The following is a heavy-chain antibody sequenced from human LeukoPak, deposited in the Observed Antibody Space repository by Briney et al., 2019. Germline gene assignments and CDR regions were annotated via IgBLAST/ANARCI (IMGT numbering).Heavy chain of an antibody. D-gene: IGHD6-19*01. Sequence: PGGSLRLSCAASGFTFSSYAMSWVRQAPGKGLEWVSAISGSGGSTYYADSVKGRFTISRDNSKNTLYLQMNSLRAEDTAVYYCAKGRGTYSSGWYNWFDSWGQGTLVTVSS. CDR3: AKGRGTYSSGWYNWFDS. CDR1: GFTFSSYA. CDR2: ISGSGGST. V-gene: IGHV3-23*01. J-gene: IGHJ5*01.